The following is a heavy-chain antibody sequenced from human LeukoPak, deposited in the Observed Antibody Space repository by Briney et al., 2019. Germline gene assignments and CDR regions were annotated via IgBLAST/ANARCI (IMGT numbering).Heavy chain of an antibody. J-gene: IGHJ3*02. Sequence: SGGSLRFSCAASGFTFSSYGRHWVRQAPGKGLEWLAVISYDGSNKYYADSVKGRFTISRANSKNTLYLQMKSLRAEDTAVYYCAKIYDYVWGSYRYIGGDAFDIWGQGTMVTVSS. V-gene: IGHV3-30*18. D-gene: IGHD3-16*02. CDR2: ISYDGSNK. CDR3: AKIYDYVWGSYRYIGGDAFDI. CDR1: GFTFSSYG.